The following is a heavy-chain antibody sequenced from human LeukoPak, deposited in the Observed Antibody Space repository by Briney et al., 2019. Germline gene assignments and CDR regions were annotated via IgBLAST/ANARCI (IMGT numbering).Heavy chain of an antibody. Sequence: ASVKVSCKVSGYTLTELSMHWVRQSPGKGLDGMGGFDPEDGETIYAQKFQGRVTMTEDTSTDTAYMELSSLRSEDTAVYYCATAGGYYFDYWGQGTLVTVSS. CDR3: ATAGGYYFDY. D-gene: IGHD3-10*01. CDR1: GYTLTELS. V-gene: IGHV1-24*01. J-gene: IGHJ4*02. CDR2: FDPEDGET.